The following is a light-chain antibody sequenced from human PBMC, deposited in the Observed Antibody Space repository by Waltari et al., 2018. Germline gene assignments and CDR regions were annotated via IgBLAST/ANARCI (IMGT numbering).Light chain of an antibody. CDR2: GAS. V-gene: IGKV3-20*01. CDR1: QTLTTRY. J-gene: IGKJ2*01. CDR3: QQYGSSVLYT. Sequence: GLTQSPGTLSLSPGERATLSCRASQTLTTRYLAWYQQKPGQAPRLLIYGASSGAGTDFTLTISRLEPEDSAVYYCQQYGSSVLYTFGQGTKVEIK.